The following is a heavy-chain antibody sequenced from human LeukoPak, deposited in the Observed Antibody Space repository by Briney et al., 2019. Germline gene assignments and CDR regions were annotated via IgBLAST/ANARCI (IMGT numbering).Heavy chain of an antibody. V-gene: IGHV3-30*18. Sequence: GGSLRLSCAASGFTFSSYGMHWVRQAPGKGLEWVAVISYDGSNKYYADSVKGRFTISRDIAKNTLYLQMNSLRAEDTGVYYCAKDHYWSIDYWGRGTLVTVSS. CDR1: GFTFSSYG. J-gene: IGHJ4*02. D-gene: IGHD3-3*01. CDR2: ISYDGSNK. CDR3: AKDHYWSIDY.